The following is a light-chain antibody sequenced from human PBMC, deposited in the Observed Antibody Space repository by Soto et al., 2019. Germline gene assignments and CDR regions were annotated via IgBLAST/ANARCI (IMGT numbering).Light chain of an antibody. V-gene: IGLV2-18*02. Sequence: QSVLTQPPSVSGSPGQSVTISCTGTSSDVGSYNRVSWYQQPPGTAPKLMIYEVSNRPSGVPDRFSGSKSGNTASLTISGLQAEDEADYYCSSYTSSSTFYVFGTGPRSPS. CDR1: SSDVGSYNR. CDR3: SSYTSSSTFYV. CDR2: EVS. J-gene: IGLJ1*01.